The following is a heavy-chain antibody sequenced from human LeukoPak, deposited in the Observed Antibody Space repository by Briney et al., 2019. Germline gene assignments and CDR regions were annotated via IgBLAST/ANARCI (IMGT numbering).Heavy chain of an antibody. Sequence: GGSLRLSCAASGFTFRSYGIRWVSQDPGKGMEWVSTLTRRGADTYYADCVRGRSTITKDRSKNTLQMNRLSAEETAINNFENHSGDFYGTSDYWGQGSLVTVSS. CDR2: LTRRGADT. D-gene: IGHD2-2*01. CDR3: ENHSGDFYGTSDY. J-gene: IGHJ4*02. V-gene: IGHV3-23*01. CDR1: GFTFRSYG.